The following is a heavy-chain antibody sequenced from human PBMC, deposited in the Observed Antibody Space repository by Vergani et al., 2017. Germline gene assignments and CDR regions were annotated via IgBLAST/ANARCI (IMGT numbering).Heavy chain of an antibody. CDR3: ARGMPPYYDCWSEAYYYYYGMDV. J-gene: IGHJ6*02. Sequence: QVQLQQWGAGLLTPSETLSLTCAVYGVSFSGYYWSWIRQPPGKGLEWIGEINHSGSTNYNPSLKSRVTISVDMSKNQFSMKMSSVTAADTAVYYCARGMPPYYDCWSEAYYYYYGMDVWGQGTTVTVSS. D-gene: IGHD3-3*01. V-gene: IGHV4-34*01. CDR1: GVSFSGYY. CDR2: INHSGST.